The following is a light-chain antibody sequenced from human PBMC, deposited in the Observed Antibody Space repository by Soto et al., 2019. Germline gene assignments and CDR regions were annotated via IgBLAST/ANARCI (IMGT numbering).Light chain of an antibody. Sequence: SVLTQPASVSESRGRSITNSCTGTSSDVGGYDYVSWYQHHPGKAPKLMIYDVSNRPSGVSNRFSGSKSGNTASLTISGLQAEDEADYYCSSYTSSSLYVFGTGTKVTVL. V-gene: IGLV2-14*03. CDR2: DVS. CDR3: SSYTSSSLYV. J-gene: IGLJ1*01. CDR1: SSDVGGYDY.